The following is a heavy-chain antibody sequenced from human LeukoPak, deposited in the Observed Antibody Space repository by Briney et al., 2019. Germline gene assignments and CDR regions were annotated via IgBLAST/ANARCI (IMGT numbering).Heavy chain of an antibody. CDR1: GFTFSTSA. J-gene: IGHJ4*02. Sequence: PGGSLRLSCVASGFTFSTSAMSWVRQAPGKGLEWVSAISGNGGSAYYADSVKGRFTISRDNAKNSLYLQMNSLRAEDTAVYYCAREWGIWDYYDSSGYKPFDYWGQGTLVTVSS. CDR3: AREWGIWDYYDSSGYKPFDY. CDR2: ISGNGGSA. D-gene: IGHD3-22*01. V-gene: IGHV3-23*01.